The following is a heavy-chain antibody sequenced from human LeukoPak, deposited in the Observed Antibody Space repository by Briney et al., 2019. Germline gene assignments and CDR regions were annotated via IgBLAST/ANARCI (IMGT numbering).Heavy chain of an antibody. CDR1: GYTFTSYD. CDR3: ARVDCSSASSSASCYWVY. D-gene: IGHD2-2*01. J-gene: IGHJ4*02. CDR2: MNPNSGNT. Sequence: GASVTVSCMASGYTFTSYDINWLRQAPGQGLEWMGWMNPNSGNTGYAQKFQGRVTMTRDTSISTAYMELSSLRSEDTAVYYCARVDCSSASSSASCYWVYWGQGTLVTVSS. V-gene: IGHV1-8*01.